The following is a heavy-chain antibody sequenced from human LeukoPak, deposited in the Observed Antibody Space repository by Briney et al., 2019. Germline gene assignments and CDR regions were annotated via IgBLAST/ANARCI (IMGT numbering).Heavy chain of an antibody. V-gene: IGHV3-21*01. CDR3: ARFQQLVKVEDY. Sequence: AGGSLSLPCGASGFTFSSHSMNWARHAPGKGREGVSSISSSSSYIDYADSVKGRFTISRDNAKNSLYLKMNSLRAEDTAVYYCARFQQLVKVEDYWGQGTLVTVSS. J-gene: IGHJ4*02. CDR2: ISSSSSYI. D-gene: IGHD6-13*01. CDR1: GFTFSSHS.